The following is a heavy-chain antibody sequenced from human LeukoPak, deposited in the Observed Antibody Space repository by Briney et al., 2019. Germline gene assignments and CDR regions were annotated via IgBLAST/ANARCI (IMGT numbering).Heavy chain of an antibody. CDR3: AKRAEDDFYFDY. D-gene: IGHD2-21*02. V-gene: IGHV3-23*01. CDR1: GFTFAGYA. J-gene: IGHJ4*02. CDR2: ITSSGGST. Sequence: GGSLRLSCAASGFTFAGYAMTWVRQAPGKGLEWVSFITSSGGSTYYADSVKGRFTISRDNSKNTLYLQMNSLRAEDTAAYYCAKRAEDDFYFDYWGQGTLVTVSS.